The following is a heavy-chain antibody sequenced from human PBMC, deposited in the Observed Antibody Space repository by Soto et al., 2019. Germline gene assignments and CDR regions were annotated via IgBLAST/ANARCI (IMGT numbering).Heavy chain of an antibody. V-gene: IGHV1-3*01. CDR1: GYTFTSYA. D-gene: IGHD3-10*01. CDR3: TRQIYYGSANYYYFDY. Sequence: ASVKVSCKASGYTFTSYAMHWVRQAPGQRLEWMGWINAGNGSTSYTQKFQGRVTMTRDTSTSTVYMELSSLRSEDTAMYYCTRQIYYGSANYYYFDYWGQGTLVTVSS. CDR2: INAGNGST. J-gene: IGHJ4*02.